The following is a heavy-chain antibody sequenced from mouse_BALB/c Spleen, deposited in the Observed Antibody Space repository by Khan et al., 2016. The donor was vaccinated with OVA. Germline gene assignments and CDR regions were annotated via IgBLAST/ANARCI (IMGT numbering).Heavy chain of an antibody. V-gene: IGHV1-69*02. D-gene: IGHD2-3*01. CDR1: GYTFTNYW. Sequence: QVQLQQPGAELVRPGASVKLSCKASGYTFTNYWINWVKQRPGQGLEWIGNVYPSDSYTNYNQKFKDKATLTVDKSSSTAYMQLSSPTSDDAAVYYWTREGVDGSSIAYWGQGTLVTVSA. CDR3: TREGVDGSSIAY. CDR2: VYPSDSYT. J-gene: IGHJ3*01.